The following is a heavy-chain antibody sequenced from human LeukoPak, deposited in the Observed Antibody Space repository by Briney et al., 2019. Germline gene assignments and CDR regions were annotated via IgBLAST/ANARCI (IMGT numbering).Heavy chain of an antibody. CDR3: ARDRYRSRSGYDFFPRGNLRGSLDY. V-gene: IGHV3-48*03. CDR2: ISSSGSTI. J-gene: IGHJ4*02. D-gene: IGHD5-12*01. Sequence: GGSLRLSCAASAFTFSTYDMQWVRQAPGKGLEWGSYISSSGSTIYYADSVKGRFTISRDNDKNSLYLQINSLSAEDTAVYYCARDRYRSRSGYDFFPRGNLRGSLDYWGQGALVTVSS. CDR1: AFTFSTYD.